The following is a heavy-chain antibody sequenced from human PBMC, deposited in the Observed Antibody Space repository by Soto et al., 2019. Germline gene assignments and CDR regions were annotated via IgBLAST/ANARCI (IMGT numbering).Heavy chain of an antibody. CDR3: AKDKGITAQKYYFDY. J-gene: IGHJ4*02. CDR2: ISNDGRNK. V-gene: IGHV3-30*18. CDR1: GFTFSDYN. D-gene: IGHD6-13*01. Sequence: GGSLRLSCAASGFTFSDYNMHWIRQAPGKGLEWVAFISNDGRNKYYADSVKGRFTISRDNSKNTLFLQMDSLRSEDTAVYYCAKDKGITAQKYYFDYWGQGTLVTVSS.